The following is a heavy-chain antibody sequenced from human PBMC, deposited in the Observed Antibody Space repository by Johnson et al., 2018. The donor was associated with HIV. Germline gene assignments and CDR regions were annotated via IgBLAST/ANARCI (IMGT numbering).Heavy chain of an antibody. CDR1: GFTFSDYY. CDR3: ARVRIIYSSSSNAYDI. CDR2: ISSSGSTI. J-gene: IGHJ3*02. Sequence: VQLVESGGGLVKPGGSLRLSCAASGFTFSDYYMSWIRQAPGKGLEWVSYISSSGSTIYYADSVKGRFTISRDNSKNTLYLQMSSLRVEDTAVYCCARVRIIYSSSSNAYDIWGKGTMVTVSS. D-gene: IGHD6-6*01. V-gene: IGHV3-11*04.